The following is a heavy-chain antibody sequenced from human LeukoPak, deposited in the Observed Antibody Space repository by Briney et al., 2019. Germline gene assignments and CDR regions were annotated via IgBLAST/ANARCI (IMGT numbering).Heavy chain of an antibody. CDR1: GFTFSNYW. V-gene: IGHV3-7*01. J-gene: IGHJ4*02. CDR3: ASPAKYSDTWYFDY. Sequence: PGGSLRLSCAASGFTFSNYWMSWVRQAPGKGLEWVANIKQDGTEKYYVDSVKGRFTISRDNAKNSLYLQMSSLRAEDTAVYYCASPAKYSDTWYFDYWGQGTLVTVSS. CDR2: IKQDGTEK. D-gene: IGHD6-6*01.